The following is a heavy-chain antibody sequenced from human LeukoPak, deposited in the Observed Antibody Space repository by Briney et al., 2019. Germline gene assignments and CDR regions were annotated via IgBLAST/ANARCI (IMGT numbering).Heavy chain of an antibody. V-gene: IGHV3-21*01. J-gene: IGHJ4*02. CDR3: ARRKSSSWIVDY. CDR2: ISSSSSYI. D-gene: IGHD6-13*01. CDR1: GFTFSNYS. Sequence: PGGSLRLSCAASGFTFSNYSMNWVRQAPGKGLEWVSSISSSSSYIYYADSVKGRFTISRDNAKNSLYLQMNSLRAEDTAVYYCARRKSSSWIVDYWGQGTLVTVSS.